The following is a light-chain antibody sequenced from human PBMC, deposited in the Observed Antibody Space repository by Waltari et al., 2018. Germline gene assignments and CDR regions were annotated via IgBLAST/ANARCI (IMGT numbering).Light chain of an antibody. CDR1: QSLLHSNGNTY. J-gene: IGKJ1*01. CDR3: MQALQTPWT. CDR2: RIS. V-gene: IGKV2-29*02. Sequence: DIVMTQTPLSLPVTPGEPASISCRSSQSLLHSNGNTYLYWYLQKPGQPPRLLIYRISNRCSGVPDRFSGSGSGTDFTLKISRVEAEDVGVYYCMQALQTPWTFGQGTKVEIK.